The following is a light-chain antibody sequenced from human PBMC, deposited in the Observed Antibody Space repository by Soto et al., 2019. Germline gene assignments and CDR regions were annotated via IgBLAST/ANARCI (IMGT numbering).Light chain of an antibody. CDR2: AAS. CDR3: QQCYNPPWT. Sequence: DIQMTQSPASLSASVGDRVTITCRASQSINNYLNWYQQKPGKTPKLLIYAASSLQSGVPSRFSGSGSGTDFTLTISSLQPEDFATYYCQQCYNPPWTFGRGTKVEIK. CDR1: QSINNY. J-gene: IGKJ1*01. V-gene: IGKV1-39*01.